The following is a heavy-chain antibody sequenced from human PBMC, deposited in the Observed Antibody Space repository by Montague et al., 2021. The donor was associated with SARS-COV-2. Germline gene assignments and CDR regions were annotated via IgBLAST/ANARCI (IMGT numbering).Heavy chain of an antibody. J-gene: IGHJ6*02. CDR1: GGSISSTSYY. D-gene: IGHD2-21*02. CDR3: ASPIVVVTAPNYYGMDV. V-gene: IGHV4-39*01. Sequence: SETLSLTCSVSGGSISSTSYYWGWLRQPPGKGLEWIGSIYYSGSTDDNRSLRSRVTISVDTSKNQFSLKLSSVTAADTAAYYCASPIVVVTAPNYYGMDVWRPANPLTVSS. CDR2: IYYSGST.